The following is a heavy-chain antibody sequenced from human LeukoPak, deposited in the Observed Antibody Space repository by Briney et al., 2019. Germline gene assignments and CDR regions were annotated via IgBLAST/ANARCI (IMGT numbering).Heavy chain of an antibody. J-gene: IGHJ5*02. V-gene: IGHV3-48*03. CDR1: GFTFSSYE. Sequence: HPGGSLRLSCAASGFTFSSYEMNWVRQAPGKGLEWVSYISSSGSTIYYADSVKGRFTISRDNAKNSLYLQMNSLRAEDTAVYYCARDRTFYYDTSGYNNWFDPWGQGTLVTGSS. D-gene: IGHD3-22*01. CDR3: ARDRTFYYDTSGYNNWFDP. CDR2: ISSSGSTI.